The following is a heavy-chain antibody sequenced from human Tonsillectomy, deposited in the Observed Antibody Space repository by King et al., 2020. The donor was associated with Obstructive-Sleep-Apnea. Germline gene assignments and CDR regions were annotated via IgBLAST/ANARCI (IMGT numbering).Heavy chain of an antibody. V-gene: IGHV4-59*01. CDR1: GGSISNYY. Sequence: QLQESGPGLVKPSETLSLICTVSGGSISNYYWSWIRQPPGKGLEWIGYIYYSGSTNYNPSLKSRVTISVDTSKNQFSLKLNSVTTADTALYYCAKGRYASGSRTGWFDPWGQGTLVTVSS. CDR2: IYYSGST. CDR3: AKGRYASGSRTGWFDP. D-gene: IGHD3-10*01. J-gene: IGHJ5*02.